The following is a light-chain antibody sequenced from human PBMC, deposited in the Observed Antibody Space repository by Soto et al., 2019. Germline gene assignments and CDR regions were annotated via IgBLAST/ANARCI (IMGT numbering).Light chain of an antibody. V-gene: IGLV2-14*01. CDR1: TSDVGAYKY. CDR2: EVN. CDR3: SSYTSSNTPVV. Sequence: QSVLTQPASVSGSPGQSITISCTGTTSDVGAYKYVSWYQQHPGKAPKLMIYEVNNRPSGVSNRFSGSKSGNTASLTISGLQAEDEADYYCSSYTSSNTPVVIGGGTKLTVL. J-gene: IGLJ2*01.